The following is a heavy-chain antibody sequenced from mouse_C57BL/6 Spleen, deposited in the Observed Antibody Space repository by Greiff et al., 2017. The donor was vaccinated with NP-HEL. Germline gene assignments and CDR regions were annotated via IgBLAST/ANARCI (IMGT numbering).Heavy chain of an antibody. V-gene: IGHV1-39*01. Sequence: VHVKQSGPELVKPGASVKISCKASGYSFTDYNMNWVKQSNGKSLEWIGVINPNYGTTSYNQKFKGKATLTVDQSSSTAYMQLNSLTSEDSAVYYCARSPRGTVVAPHAMDYWGQGTSVTVSS. CDR2: INPNYGTT. CDR1: GYSFTDYN. J-gene: IGHJ4*01. CDR3: ARSPRGTVVAPHAMDY. D-gene: IGHD1-1*01.